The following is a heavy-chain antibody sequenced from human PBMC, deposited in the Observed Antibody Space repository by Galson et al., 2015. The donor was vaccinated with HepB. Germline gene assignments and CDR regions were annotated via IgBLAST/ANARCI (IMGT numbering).Heavy chain of an antibody. V-gene: IGHV1-18*04. Sequence: SVKVSCKASGYTFINYAISWVRQAPGQGLEGMAWISTNSADRNYAQDFQDRVTMTTDTSTSTAYMELRSLRSDDTAVYYCARVGSRVGATTYFDYWGQGTLVTVSS. CDR2: ISTNSADR. J-gene: IGHJ4*02. CDR1: GYTFINYA. CDR3: ARVGSRVGATTYFDY. D-gene: IGHD1-26*01.